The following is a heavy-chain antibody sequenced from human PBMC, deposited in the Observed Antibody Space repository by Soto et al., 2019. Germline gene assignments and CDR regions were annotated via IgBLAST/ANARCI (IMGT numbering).Heavy chain of an antibody. CDR3: ARVPRYYDSSGYDWFDP. Sequence: SETLSLTCTVSGGSIIIYYWSWIRQPPGKGLEWIGYIYYSGSTNYNPSLKSRVTISVDTSKNQFSLKLSSVTAADTAVYYCARVPRYYDSSGYDWFDPWGQGNLVTVSS. V-gene: IGHV4-59*01. CDR1: GGSIIIYY. CDR2: IYYSGST. J-gene: IGHJ5*02. D-gene: IGHD3-22*01.